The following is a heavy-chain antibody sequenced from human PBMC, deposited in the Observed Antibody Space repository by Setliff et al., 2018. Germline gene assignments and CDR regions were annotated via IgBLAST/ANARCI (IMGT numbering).Heavy chain of an antibody. CDR1: GGSISSGSYY. J-gene: IGHJ3*02. Sequence: SETLSLTCTVSGGSISSGSYYWSWIRQPAGKGLEWIGHIYTSGSTNYNPSLKSRVTISVDTSKNQFSLKLSSVTAADTAVYYRARDPVVVVAAMSDAFDIWGQGTMVTVSS. V-gene: IGHV4-61*09. CDR3: ARDPVVVVAAMSDAFDI. D-gene: IGHD2-15*01. CDR2: IYTSGST.